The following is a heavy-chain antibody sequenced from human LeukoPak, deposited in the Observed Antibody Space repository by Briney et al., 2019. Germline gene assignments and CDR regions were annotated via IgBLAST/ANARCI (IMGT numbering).Heavy chain of an antibody. CDR2: INHSGST. Sequence: PSETLSLTCAVYGGSFSGYYWSWIRQPPGKGLEWIGEINHSGSTNYNPSLKSRVTISVDASKNQFSLKLSSVTAADTAVYYCARDERDGYKYWGQGTLVTVSS. CDR3: ARDERDGYKY. CDR1: GGSFSGYY. D-gene: IGHD5-24*01. V-gene: IGHV4-34*01. J-gene: IGHJ4*02.